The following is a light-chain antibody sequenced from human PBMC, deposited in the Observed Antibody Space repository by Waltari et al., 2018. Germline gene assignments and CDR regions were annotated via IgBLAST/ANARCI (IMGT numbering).Light chain of an antibody. Sequence: QSALTQPPSASGSPGQSVTISCTGTSSDVCGYNYVSSYQQHPGKAPQLMISEVTKPPSGVPDRFSGSKSGNPASLTVSGLQAEDEADYYCSSYAGNNHYVFGTGTKVTFL. V-gene: IGLV2-8*01. CDR1: SSDVCGYNY. CDR3: SSYAGNNHYV. J-gene: IGLJ1*01. CDR2: EVT.